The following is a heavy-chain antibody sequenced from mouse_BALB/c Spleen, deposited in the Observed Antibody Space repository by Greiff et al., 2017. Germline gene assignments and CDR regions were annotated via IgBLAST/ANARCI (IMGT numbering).Heavy chain of an antibody. V-gene: IGHV5-17*02. Sequence: DVMLVESGGGLVQPGGSRKLSCAASGFTFSSFGMHWVRQAPEKGLEWVAYISSGSSTIYYADTVKGRFTISRDNPKNTLFLQMTSLRSEDTAMYYCARSPVYYGSSYGDYWGQGTTLTVSS. CDR3: ARSPVYYGSSYGDY. D-gene: IGHD1-1*01. J-gene: IGHJ2*01. CDR2: ISSGSSTI. CDR1: GFTFSSFG.